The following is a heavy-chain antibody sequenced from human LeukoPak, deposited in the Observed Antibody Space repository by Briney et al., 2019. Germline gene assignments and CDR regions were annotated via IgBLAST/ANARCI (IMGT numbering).Heavy chain of an antibody. D-gene: IGHD2-2*01. Sequence: ASVKVSCKASGYTFTGYYMHWVRQAPGQGLEWMGWINPNSGGTNYAQKFQGRVTMTRDTSISTAYMELSRLRSDDTAVYYCARDLLVVPAATVPKYYYYYYGMDVWGQGTTVTVSS. CDR1: GYTFTGYY. V-gene: IGHV1-2*02. CDR3: ARDLLVVPAATVPKYYYYYYGMDV. J-gene: IGHJ6*02. CDR2: INPNSGGT.